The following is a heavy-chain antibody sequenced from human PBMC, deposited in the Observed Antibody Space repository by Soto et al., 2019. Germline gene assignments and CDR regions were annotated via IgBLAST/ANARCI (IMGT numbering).Heavy chain of an antibody. CDR3: AKDLGYCSSTSCPSGDWFDP. Sequence: GGSLRLSCAASGFTFSSYAMSWVRQAPGKGLEWVSAISGSGGSTYYAASVKGRFTISRDNSKNTLYLQMNSLRAEDTAVYYCAKDLGYCSSTSCPSGDWFDPWGQGTLVTVSS. D-gene: IGHD2-2*01. CDR2: ISGSGGST. J-gene: IGHJ5*02. V-gene: IGHV3-23*01. CDR1: GFTFSSYA.